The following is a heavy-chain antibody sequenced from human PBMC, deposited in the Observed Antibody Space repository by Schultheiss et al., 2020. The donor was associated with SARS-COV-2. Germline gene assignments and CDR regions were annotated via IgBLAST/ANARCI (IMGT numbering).Heavy chain of an antibody. D-gene: IGHD2-2*02. CDR2: IYHSGST. J-gene: IGHJ5*02. Sequence: SETLSLTCAVSGYSISSGYYWGWIRQPPGKGLEWIGSIYHSGSTYYNPSLKSRVTISVDTSKNQFSLKLSSVTAADTAVYYCARAKDCSSTSCYTHWFDPWGQGALVTVSS. CDR1: GYSISSGYY. CDR3: ARAKDCSSTSCYTHWFDP. V-gene: IGHV4-38-2*01.